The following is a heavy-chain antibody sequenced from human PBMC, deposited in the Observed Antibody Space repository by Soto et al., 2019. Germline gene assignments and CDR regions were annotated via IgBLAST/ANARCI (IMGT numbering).Heavy chain of an antibody. J-gene: IGHJ4*02. Sequence: PGGSLRLSCEASGFSASSNYMSWVRQAPGKGLEWVAVIYSSGTIYYADSVKGRFTISRDSPKNSLYLQMISLRGEDTAVYFCAREPFSQYSPDSRGFINWGPGTMVTVSA. CDR3: AREPFSQYSPDSRGFIN. D-gene: IGHD3-10*01. V-gene: IGHV3-53*01. CDR1: GFSASSNY. CDR2: IYSSGTI.